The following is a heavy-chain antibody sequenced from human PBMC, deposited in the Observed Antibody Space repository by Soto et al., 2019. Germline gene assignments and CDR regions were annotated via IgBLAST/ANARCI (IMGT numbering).Heavy chain of an antibody. J-gene: IGHJ5*02. Sequence: GGSLRLSCAASGFTLSSYAMSWVRQAPGKGLEWVSAISGSGGSTYYADSVKGRFTISRDNSKNTLYLQMNSLRAEDTAVYYCAKDDPYSSSWYYNWFDPWGQGTLVTVSS. V-gene: IGHV3-23*01. D-gene: IGHD6-13*01. CDR1: GFTLSSYA. CDR3: AKDDPYSSSWYYNWFDP. CDR2: ISGSGGST.